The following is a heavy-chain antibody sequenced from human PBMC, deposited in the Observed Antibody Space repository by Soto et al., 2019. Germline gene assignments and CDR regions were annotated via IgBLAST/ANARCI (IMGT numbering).Heavy chain of an antibody. CDR2: ISGSGGST. CDR3: AKGYGSGKDYYYGMDV. J-gene: IGHJ6*02. D-gene: IGHD3-10*01. V-gene: IGHV3-23*01. CDR1: GFAFSSYA. Sequence: GGSLRLSCAASGFAFSSYAMSWVRQAPGKGLEWVSAISGSGGSTYYADSVKGRFTISRDNSKNTLYLQMNSLRAEDTAVYYCAKGYGSGKDYYYGMDVWGQGTTVTVSS.